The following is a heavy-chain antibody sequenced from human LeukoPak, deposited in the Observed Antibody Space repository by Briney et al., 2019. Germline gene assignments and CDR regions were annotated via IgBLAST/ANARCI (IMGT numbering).Heavy chain of an antibody. CDR1: GFTVSSKY. J-gene: IGHJ3*02. CDR2: IDYGGSA. D-gene: IGHD3-22*01. CDR3: ATRVYDSSGFYPDAFDT. V-gene: IGHV3-53*01. Sequence: PGGSLRLSCEASGFTVSSKYMSWVRQAPGKGLEWVSVIDYGGSAYYADSVKGRFTISRDNSKNTLFLQMNSLRAEDTAVYYCATRVYDSSGFYPDAFDTWGQGTVVTVSS.